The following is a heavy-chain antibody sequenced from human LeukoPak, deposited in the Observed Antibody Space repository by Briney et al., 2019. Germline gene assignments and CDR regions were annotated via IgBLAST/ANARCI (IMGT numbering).Heavy chain of an antibody. CDR1: GFTFSGYW. V-gene: IGHV3-74*01. CDR3: ARDQYEGFCPDY. Sequence: GGSLRLSCAASGFTFSGYWMHWVRQAPGKGLAWVSVIRSDGSITTYADSVKGRFTISRDIAKNSMHLQMNSLRAEDTAVYYCARDQYEGFCPDYWGQGTLVTVSS. J-gene: IGHJ4*02. D-gene: IGHD2-8*01. CDR2: IRSDGSIT.